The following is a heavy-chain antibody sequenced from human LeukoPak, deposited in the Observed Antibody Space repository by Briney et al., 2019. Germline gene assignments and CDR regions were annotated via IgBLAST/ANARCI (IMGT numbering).Heavy chain of an antibody. Sequence: ASVKVSCKASGYTFNSYAMNWVRQAPGQGLEWMGWINTNTGNPTYAQGFAGRFVFSLDTSVSTAYLQISSLKAEDTAVYYCARDRNTYYYGSGSYYSFDYWGQGTLVTVSS. J-gene: IGHJ4*02. CDR3: ARDRNTYYYGSGSYYSFDY. V-gene: IGHV7-4-1*02. CDR1: GYTFNSYA. D-gene: IGHD3-10*01. CDR2: INTNTGNP.